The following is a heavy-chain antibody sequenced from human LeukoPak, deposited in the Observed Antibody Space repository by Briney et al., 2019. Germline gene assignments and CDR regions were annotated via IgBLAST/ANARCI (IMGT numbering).Heavy chain of an antibody. J-gene: IGHJ4*02. CDR3: ATMAGPEGVDY. V-gene: IGHV3-11*03. Sequence: PGGSLRLSCAASGFTFSDYYMSWIRQAPGKGLEWVSYISSSGSYTNYADSVKGRFAISRDSAKNSLYLQLNSLRAEDTAVYYCATMAGPEGVDYWGQGTLVTVSS. CDR1: GFTFSDYY. CDR2: ISSSGSYT. D-gene: IGHD6-19*01.